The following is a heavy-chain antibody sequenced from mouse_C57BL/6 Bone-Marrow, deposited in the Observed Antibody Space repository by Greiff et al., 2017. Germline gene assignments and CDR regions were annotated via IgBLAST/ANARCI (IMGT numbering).Heavy chain of an antibody. D-gene: IGHD2-1*01. V-gene: IGHV1-15*01. Sequence: VQLQQSGAELVRPGASVTLSCKASGYTFTDYEMHWVKQTPVHGLEWIGAIDPETGGTASNQKFKGKAILTADKSSSTAYMELRSLTSEDSAVYYCTRYYYGWYFDVWGTGTTVTVSS. J-gene: IGHJ1*03. CDR3: TRYYYGWYFDV. CDR1: GYTFTDYE. CDR2: IDPETGGT.